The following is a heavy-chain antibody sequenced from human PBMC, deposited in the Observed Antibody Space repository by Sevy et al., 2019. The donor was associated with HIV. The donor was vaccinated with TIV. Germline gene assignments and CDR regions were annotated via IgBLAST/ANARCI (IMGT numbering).Heavy chain of an antibody. J-gene: IGHJ6*02. Sequence: GGSLRLSCAVSGFTVSSNYMTWVRQAPGKGLVWVSVIFSGGSTYYADSVKGRFTISRDNSRNTLSLQMNSLRAEDTAVYYCARGMILEGSWCGMDVWGQGTTVTVSS. CDR2: IFSGGST. CDR3: ARGMILEGSWCGMDV. V-gene: IGHV3-53*01. CDR1: GFTVSSNY. D-gene: IGHD3-3*01.